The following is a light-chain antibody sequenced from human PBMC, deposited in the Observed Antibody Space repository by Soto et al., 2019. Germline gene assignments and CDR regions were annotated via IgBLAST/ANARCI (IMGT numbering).Light chain of an antibody. Sequence: EIVMTQYPATLSVSPGERVTLSCRASESLFGFLAWYQQKPGQAPRLLIYGVSTKATGVPARFSGSGSATDFTLTISSLQSDDSAGYYCQRYNDWPFAFGQGPKLEI. V-gene: IGKV3-15*01. CDR2: GVS. CDR1: ESLFGF. CDR3: QRYNDWPFA. J-gene: IGKJ2*01.